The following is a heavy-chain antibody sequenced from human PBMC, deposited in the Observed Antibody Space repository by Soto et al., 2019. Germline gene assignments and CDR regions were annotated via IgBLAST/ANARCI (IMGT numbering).Heavy chain of an antibody. V-gene: IGHV1-3*01. Sequence: ASVKVSCKASGYTFTIYAMHWVRQAPGQRLEWMGWINAGNGNTKYSQKFQGRVTITRDTSASTAYMELSSLRSEDTAVYYCARDLAARPQVNWFDPWGQGTLVTVSS. CDR2: INAGNGNT. CDR1: GYTFTIYA. D-gene: IGHD6-6*01. J-gene: IGHJ5*02. CDR3: ARDLAARPQVNWFDP.